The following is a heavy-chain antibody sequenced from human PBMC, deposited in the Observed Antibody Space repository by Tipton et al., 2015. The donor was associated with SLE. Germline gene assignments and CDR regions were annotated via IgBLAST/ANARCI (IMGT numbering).Heavy chain of an antibody. V-gene: IGHV4-59*01. CDR3: ARSDGGY. J-gene: IGHJ4*02. D-gene: IGHD3-16*01. Sequence: TLSLTCTVSGGSINSYYWSWIRQPPGKGLEWIGYIHSSRSTNYNSSLESRVTISIDTSRNQFSLKLTSVTAADTAVYYCARSDGGYWGQGTLVTVSS. CDR1: GGSINSYY. CDR2: IHSSRST.